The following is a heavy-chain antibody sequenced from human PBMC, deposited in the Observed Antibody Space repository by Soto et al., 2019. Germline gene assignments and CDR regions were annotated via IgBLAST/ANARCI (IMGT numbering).Heavy chain of an antibody. D-gene: IGHD3-9*01. J-gene: IGHJ6*02. V-gene: IGHV1-69*06. CDR3: ARGTAYYDILTGYWNGMDV. Sequence: ASVKVSCKASGGTFSSYAISWVRQAPGQGLEWMGGIIPIFGTANYAQKFQGRVTITADKSTSTAYMELSSLRSEDTAVYYCARGTAYYDILTGYWNGMDVWGQGTTVTVSS. CDR2: IIPIFGTA. CDR1: GGTFSSYA.